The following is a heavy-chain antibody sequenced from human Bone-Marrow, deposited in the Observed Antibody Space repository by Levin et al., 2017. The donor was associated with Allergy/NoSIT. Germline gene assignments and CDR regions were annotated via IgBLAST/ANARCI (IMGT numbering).Heavy chain of an antibody. J-gene: IGHJ6*02. Sequence: PSQTLSLTCTVSDGSIRNYYWNWIRQPAGKGLEWIGRIYTTGNTHYNPSLRSRVTMSVDTSKNQFSLKLSSVTAADAAVYYCARERHYYGSGTYVLYYYAMDVWGQGTTVTVSS. CDR2: IYTTGNT. D-gene: IGHD3-10*01. CDR3: ARERHYYGSGTYVLYYYAMDV. V-gene: IGHV4-4*07. CDR1: DGSIRNYY.